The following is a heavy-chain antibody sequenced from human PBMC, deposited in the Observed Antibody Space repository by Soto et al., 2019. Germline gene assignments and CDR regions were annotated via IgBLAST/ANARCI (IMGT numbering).Heavy chain of an antibody. CDR2: INPNSGGT. CDR1: GYTFTGYY. Sequence: QVQLVQSGAEVKKPGASVKVSCKASGYTFTGYYIHWVRQAPGQGLEWMGWINPNSGGTNYAQKFQGWVTMTRDTSISTAYMELSRLTSDDTAVYYCATACRDGYNCRDYWGQGTLVTFSS. V-gene: IGHV1-2*04. CDR3: ATACRDGYNCRDY. D-gene: IGHD5-12*01. J-gene: IGHJ4*02.